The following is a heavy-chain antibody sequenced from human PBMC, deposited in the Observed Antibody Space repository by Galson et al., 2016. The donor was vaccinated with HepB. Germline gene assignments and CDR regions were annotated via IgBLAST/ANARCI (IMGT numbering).Heavy chain of an antibody. CDR2: FYYSGTT. J-gene: IGHJ5*02. CDR1: GGSISSGDYY. CDR3: ARVTLGSTWSNNWFDP. V-gene: IGHV4-30-4*01. Sequence: TLSLTCTVSGGSISSGDYYWSWIRQPPGKGLEWIGYFYYSGTTYYNPSLKSRSTISVDTSKNQFSLKLSSVTAADTAVYYCARVTLGSTWSNNWFDPWGQGTLVTVSS. D-gene: IGHD6-13*01.